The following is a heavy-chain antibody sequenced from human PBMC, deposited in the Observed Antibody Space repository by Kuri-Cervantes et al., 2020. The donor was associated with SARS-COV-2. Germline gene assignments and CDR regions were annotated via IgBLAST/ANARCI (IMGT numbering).Heavy chain of an antibody. CDR2: INHSGST. J-gene: IGHJ5*02. CDR1: GGSFSGYY. Sequence: GSLRLSCAVYGGSFSGYYWSWIRQPPGKGLEWIGEINHSGSTNYNPSLDLKSRVTISVDTSKNQFSLKLSSVTAADTAVYYCARAKMGFLEWDNWFDPWGQGTLVTVSS. V-gene: IGHV4-34*01. D-gene: IGHD3-3*01. CDR3: ARAKMGFLEWDNWFDP.